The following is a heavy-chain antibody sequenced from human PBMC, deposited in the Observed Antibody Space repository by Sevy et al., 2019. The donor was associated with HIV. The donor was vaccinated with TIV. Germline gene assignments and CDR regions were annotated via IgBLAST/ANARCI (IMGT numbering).Heavy chain of an antibody. D-gene: IGHD6-6*01. V-gene: IGHV4-59*01. Sequence: SETLSLTCSVSGGSISSYFWSWIRQPPGKGLEWIGNIYYTGNTDYNPSLKSRVTMSLDTSKNHFSLRLSSVTAADTAVYYCARDLAARPRVFDYWGLGSLVTVSS. CDR3: ARDLAARPRVFDY. CDR1: GGSISSYF. J-gene: IGHJ4*02. CDR2: IYYTGNT.